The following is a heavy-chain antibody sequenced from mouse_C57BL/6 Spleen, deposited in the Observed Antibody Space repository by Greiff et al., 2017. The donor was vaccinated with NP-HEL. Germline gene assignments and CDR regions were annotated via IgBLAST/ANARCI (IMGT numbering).Heavy chain of an antibody. CDR2: IDPEDGDT. CDR3: TKESRNYGSTYFDD. CDR1: GFNIIDYS. Sequence: VQLQQSGADFVKPGASVKLSCAASGFNIIDYSMHWVQQRTEQGLEWIGRIDPEDGDTKYAPKFQGKATITEETSSNTAYLQLSSLASENDDVDNGTKESRNYGSTYFDDWGQGTTLTVAA. J-gene: IGHJ2*01. D-gene: IGHD1-1*01. V-gene: IGHV14-2*01.